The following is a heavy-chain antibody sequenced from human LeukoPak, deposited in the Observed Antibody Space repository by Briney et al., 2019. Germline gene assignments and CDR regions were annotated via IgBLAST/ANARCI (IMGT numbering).Heavy chain of an antibody. Sequence: GGSLRLSCAASGFTFSTYGMHWVRQAPGKGLEWLAFIHFDGSNRYYADSVKGRFTISRDNSKNTLYPQMNSLRAEDTAVYYCAKDHSGYSYGYSNYFDYWGQGTLVTVSS. CDR1: GFTFSTYG. CDR3: AKDHSGYSYGYSNYFDY. V-gene: IGHV3-30*02. CDR2: IHFDGSNR. D-gene: IGHD5-18*01. J-gene: IGHJ4*02.